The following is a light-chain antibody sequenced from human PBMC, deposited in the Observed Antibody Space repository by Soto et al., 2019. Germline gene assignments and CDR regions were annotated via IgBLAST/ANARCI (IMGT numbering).Light chain of an antibody. J-gene: IGKJ1*01. CDR1: QIISNW. Sequence: DIQMTQSPSTLPASVGYRFTITCRASQIISNWLAWYQHKPGTAPKVLIYHASNLQSGVPSSFSGSGSGTEFTLTISSLQPDDFATYYCQQYNSYSFGQGTKVDIK. CDR3: QQYNSYS. V-gene: IGKV1-5*01. CDR2: HAS.